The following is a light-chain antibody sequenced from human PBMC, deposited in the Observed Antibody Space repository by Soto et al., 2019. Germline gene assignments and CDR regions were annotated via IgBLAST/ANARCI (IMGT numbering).Light chain of an antibody. CDR3: QVWDSLNDHVV. J-gene: IGLJ2*01. CDR1: NIGSKH. V-gene: IGLV3-21*04. CDR2: YDG. Sequence: SYELTQPPSVSVAPGSTARITCEGNNIGSKHVHWYQQRPGQAPGLVIYYDGDRPSGIPERLSGSNSGNTATLTISRVEAGDEADYYCQVWDSLNDHVVFGGGTKLTVL.